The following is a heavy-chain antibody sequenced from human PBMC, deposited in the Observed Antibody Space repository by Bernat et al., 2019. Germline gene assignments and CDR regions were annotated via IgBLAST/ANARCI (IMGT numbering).Heavy chain of an antibody. CDR2: ISSDGRNK. V-gene: IGHV3-23*01. J-gene: IGHJ4*02. CDR1: GSTFSSYA. Sequence: EVQLLESGGSLIQSGGSLRLSCVASGSTFSSYAMNWVRQAPGKGLEWVSTISSDGRNKHYADPVKGRFTISRDRSKNTLYLEMNSLRAEDTAVYYCAKDLDSSASYDYEDWGQGTLVTVSS. D-gene: IGHD6-19*01. CDR3: AKDLDSSASYDYED.